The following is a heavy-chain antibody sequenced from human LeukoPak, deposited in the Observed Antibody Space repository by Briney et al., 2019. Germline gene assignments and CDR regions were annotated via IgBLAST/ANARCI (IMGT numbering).Heavy chain of an antibody. CDR1: GFTFSSYA. CDR3: AKGSSSSRPYYFDY. CDR2: ITGSGGST. J-gene: IGHJ4*02. D-gene: IGHD6-6*01. Sequence: PGGSLRLSCAASGFTFSSYAMSWVRQAPGKGLEWVSAITGSGGSTYHADSVRGRFTISRDNSKETLYLQMDSLGVEDTAVYYCAKGSSSSRPYYFDYWGQGTLVTVSS. V-gene: IGHV3-23*01.